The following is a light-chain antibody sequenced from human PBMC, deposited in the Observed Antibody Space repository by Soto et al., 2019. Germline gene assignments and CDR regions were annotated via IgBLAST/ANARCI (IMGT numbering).Light chain of an antibody. J-gene: IGKJ2*01. CDR2: GAS. CDR3: QQYNNWPYT. CDR1: QSVLYSSNNKIY. V-gene: IGKV4-1*01. Sequence: DIVMSQSPDSLAVSLGERATINCKSSQSVLYSSNNKIYLAWYQQRPGQPPRLLIFGASTRASDVPDGFTGSGSGTQFTLTIASLHSEDFAVYFCQQYNNWPYTFGQGTKVDIK.